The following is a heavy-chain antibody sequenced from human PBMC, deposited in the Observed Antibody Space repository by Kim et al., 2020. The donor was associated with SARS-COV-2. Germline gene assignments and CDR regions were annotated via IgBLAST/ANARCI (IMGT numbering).Heavy chain of an antibody. CDR2: IWYDGRNK. V-gene: IGHV3-33*01. CDR1: GFAFSTYG. CDR3: ARDRTGYYYGMDV. Sequence: GGSLRLSCAASGFAFSTYGMHWVRQAPGKGLEWVAVIWYDGRNKYYADSVKGRFTISRDNSKNTVYLEMNSLRVEDTAVYYCARDRTGYYYGMDVWGQG. J-gene: IGHJ6*02.